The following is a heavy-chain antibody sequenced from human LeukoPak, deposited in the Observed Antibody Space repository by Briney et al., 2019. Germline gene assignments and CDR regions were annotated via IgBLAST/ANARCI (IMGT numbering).Heavy chain of an antibody. Sequence: GGSLRLSCAASGFTFSSYEMNWVRQAPGKGMEWVSYISSSGSTIYYADSVKGRFTISRDNAKNSLYLQRNILTADATAVYCCAKGVIGLYYFDYWGQGSLVTVSS. CDR3: AKGVIGLYYFDY. V-gene: IGHV3-48*03. D-gene: IGHD3/OR15-3a*01. CDR2: ISSSGSTI. CDR1: GFTFSSYE. J-gene: IGHJ4*02.